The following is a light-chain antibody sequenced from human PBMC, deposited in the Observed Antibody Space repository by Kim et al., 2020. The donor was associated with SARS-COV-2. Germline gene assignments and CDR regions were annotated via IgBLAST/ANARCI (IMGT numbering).Light chain of an antibody. CDR1: SLKTSF. CDR3: NCRDSSGNRV. CDR2: GEN. V-gene: IGLV3-19*01. Sequence: ALGHAGTITCQGDSLKTSFASWYQQKPGQAPVLVMYGENSRPSGIPDRFSGSSSGNTASLTIIGAQAEDEADYYCNCRDSSGNRVFGGGTQLTVL. J-gene: IGLJ3*02.